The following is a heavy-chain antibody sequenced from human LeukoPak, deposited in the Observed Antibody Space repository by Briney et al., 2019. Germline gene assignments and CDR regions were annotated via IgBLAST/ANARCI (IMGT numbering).Heavy chain of an antibody. Sequence: NGGDTYSADSVKGRFTISRDISKNTLYLQMNSLRAEDTAVYYCARTSEQYGGPKYYFDYWGQGTLVTVSS. CDR2: NGGDT. D-gene: IGHD4-23*01. CDR3: ARTSEQYGGPKYYFDY. V-gene: IGHV3-53*01. J-gene: IGHJ4*02.